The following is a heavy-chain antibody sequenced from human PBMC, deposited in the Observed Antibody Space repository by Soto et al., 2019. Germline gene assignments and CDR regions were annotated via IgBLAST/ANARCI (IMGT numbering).Heavy chain of an antibody. CDR2: ISAYNGNT. J-gene: IGHJ4*02. CDR1: GYTFTSYG. CDR3: ARDMVVDTAMVEPPELRFPFDY. Sequence: GSSVKVSCKASGYTFTSYGISWVRQAPGQGLEWMGWISAYNGNTNYAQKLQGRVTMTTDTSTSTAYMELRSLRSDDTAVYYCARDMVVDTAMVEPPELRFPFDYWGQGTLVTVSS. D-gene: IGHD5-18*01. V-gene: IGHV1-18*04.